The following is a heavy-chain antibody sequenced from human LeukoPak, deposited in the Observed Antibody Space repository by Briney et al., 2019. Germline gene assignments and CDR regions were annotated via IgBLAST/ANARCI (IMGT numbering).Heavy chain of an antibody. J-gene: IGHJ4*02. CDR3: ARDLAWGAY. D-gene: IGHD4/OR15-4a*01. V-gene: IGHV3-21*01. Sequence: GGSLRLSCVASGFTFSIYTMSWVRQAPGKGLEWVSSITSSSSSIYSADSVKGRLIISRDNAKNSLYLEMSSLRDEDTAVYYCARDLAWGAYWGQGTLVTVSS. CDR2: ITSSSSSI. CDR1: GFTFSIYT.